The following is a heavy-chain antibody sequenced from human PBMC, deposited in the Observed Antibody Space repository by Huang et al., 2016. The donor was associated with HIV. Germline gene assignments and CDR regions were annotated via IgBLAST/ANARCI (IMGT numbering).Heavy chain of an antibody. CDR2: IVPKSGDT. Sequence: QVQLVQAGAEVKKPGASVKVSCKTSGYTFTDYYMHWVRQAPGQGLWWMGGIVPKSGDTKYAQNCQGRVTMTRDTSISTAYLELSRLRSDDTAVYYCARDFSEYSSPFFFDYWGQGTLVTVSS. CDR1: GYTFTDYY. CDR3: ARDFSEYSSPFFFDY. D-gene: IGHD6-19*01. J-gene: IGHJ4*02. V-gene: IGHV1-2*02.